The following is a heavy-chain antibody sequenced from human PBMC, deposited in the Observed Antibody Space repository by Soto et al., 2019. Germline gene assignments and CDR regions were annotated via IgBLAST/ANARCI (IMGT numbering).Heavy chain of an antibody. CDR1: GGTLSSYA. D-gene: IGHD6-6*01. V-gene: IGHV1-69*01. CDR3: ASAGENSNSYYYYGMGV. J-gene: IGHJ6*04. Sequence: QVQLVQSGAEVKKPGSSVKVSCKASGGTLSSYAISWVRQAPGQGLEWMGGIIPIFGTANYAQKFQGRVTITADESTSPAYMELSSLRSEGRAVDYCASAGENSNSYYYYGMGVWGIGTTVTVAS. CDR2: IIPIFGTA.